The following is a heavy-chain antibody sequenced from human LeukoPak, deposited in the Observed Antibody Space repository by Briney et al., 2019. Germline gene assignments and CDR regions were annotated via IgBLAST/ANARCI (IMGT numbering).Heavy chain of an antibody. Sequence: PSETLSLTCTVSGGSISSYYWSWIRQPPTKGLEWIGYYYYSGSTNHNPSLKSRVTISVDTSKNQFSLMLSSVTAADTAVYYCARQVTTVVKEGENWFDPWGQGTLVTV. V-gene: IGHV4-59*01. CDR3: ARQVTTVVKEGENWFDP. CDR1: GGSISSYY. D-gene: IGHD4-23*01. J-gene: IGHJ5*02. CDR2: YYYSGST.